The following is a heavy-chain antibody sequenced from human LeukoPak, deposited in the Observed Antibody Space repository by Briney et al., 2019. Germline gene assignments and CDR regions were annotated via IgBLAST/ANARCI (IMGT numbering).Heavy chain of an antibody. J-gene: IGHJ3*02. Sequence: SETLSLTCAVYGGSFSGYYRSWIRQPPGKGLEWIGEINHSGSTNYNPSLKSRVTISVDTSKNQFSLKLSSVTAADTAVYYCASLPAALDAFDIWGQGTMVTVSS. D-gene: IGHD2-2*01. CDR1: GGSFSGYY. CDR2: INHSGST. V-gene: IGHV4-34*01. CDR3: ASLPAALDAFDI.